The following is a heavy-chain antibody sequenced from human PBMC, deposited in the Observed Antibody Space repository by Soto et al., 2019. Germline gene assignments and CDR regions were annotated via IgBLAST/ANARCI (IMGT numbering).Heavy chain of an antibody. CDR1: GFSVSSNY. J-gene: IGHJ4*02. Sequence: GGSLRLSCAASGFSVSSNYISWVRQAPGKGLERVSVIYNGGSTYYADSVQGRFTISRDNSKNTVYVQMNSLRAEDTAVYYCARGFDSNGRVRQYYFDYWGQGTLVTVSS. D-gene: IGHD6-19*01. CDR2: IYNGGST. CDR3: ARGFDSNGRVRQYYFDY. V-gene: IGHV3-53*01.